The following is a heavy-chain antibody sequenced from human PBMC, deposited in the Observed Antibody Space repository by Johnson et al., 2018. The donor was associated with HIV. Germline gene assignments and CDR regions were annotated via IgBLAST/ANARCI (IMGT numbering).Heavy chain of an antibody. CDR1: GFTVSSNY. D-gene: IGHD5-18*01. Sequence: VQLVESGGGLIQPGGSLRLSCAASGFTVSSNYMSWVRQAPGKGLEWVSVIYSGGSTYYAASVKGRFTISRANSKNTLYLQMNSLRAEETAVYYCAAVDTVMVTGAFDIWGQGTKVTVSS. V-gene: IGHV3-53*01. CDR2: IYSGGST. CDR3: AAVDTVMVTGAFDI. J-gene: IGHJ3*02.